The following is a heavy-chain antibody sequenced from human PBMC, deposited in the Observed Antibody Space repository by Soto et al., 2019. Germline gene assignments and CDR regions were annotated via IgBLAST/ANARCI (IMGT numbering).Heavy chain of an antibody. V-gene: IGHV3-66*01. J-gene: IGHJ4*02. CDR1: GFTVSNNY. Sequence: EVQLVESGGGLVQPGGSLRLSCAASGFTVSNNYMSWVRQAPGKGLEWVSLIYSAGSTYYADSVKGRFTISRDNSKNTLYLQMTSLRAEDTAVSYCAGNSHKVYWGQGTLVTVSS. CDR3: AGNSHKVY. CDR2: IYSAGST. D-gene: IGHD1-26*01.